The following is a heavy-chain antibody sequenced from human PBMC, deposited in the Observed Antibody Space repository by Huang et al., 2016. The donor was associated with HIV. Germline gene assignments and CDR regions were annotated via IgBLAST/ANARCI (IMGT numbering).Heavy chain of an antibody. D-gene: IGHD3-9*01. CDR1: GYTFTNSW. CDR2: ILPGDSDL. V-gene: IGHV5-51*03. CDR3: ARGATLTGNTNFFDV. Sequence: EVQLVQSGAEVKKPGESLKISCKGSGYTFTNSWIGWVRQMPGKGLEWMGLILPGDSDLRYSPSFQGQVTISADKSISTAYLLWGTLEASDTAMYYCARGATLTGNTNFFDVWGQGTMVSVSS. J-gene: IGHJ3*01.